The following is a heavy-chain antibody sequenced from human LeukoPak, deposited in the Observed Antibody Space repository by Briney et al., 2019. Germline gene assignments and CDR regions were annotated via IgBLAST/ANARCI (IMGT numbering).Heavy chain of an antibody. CDR1: GFTFRSYA. CDR2: ISGSGGST. CDR3: ASKGYYDFWSGYYDAFDI. Sequence: GSLRLSCAASGFTFRSYAMSWVRQAPGKGLEWVSAISGSGGSTYYADSVKGRFTISRDNSKNALYLQMNSLRAEDTAVYYCASKGYYDFWSGYYDAFDIWGQGTMVTVSS. J-gene: IGHJ3*02. V-gene: IGHV3-23*01. D-gene: IGHD3-3*01.